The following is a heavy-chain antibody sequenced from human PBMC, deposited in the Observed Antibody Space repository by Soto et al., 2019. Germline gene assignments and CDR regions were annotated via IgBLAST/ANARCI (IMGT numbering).Heavy chain of an antibody. Sequence: QVQLQEAGPGLVKPSQTLSLTCTVSGGSIRSGGYYWKWIRQHPGKGLEWIGYIYYSGSTNYTPSLKSRVTLSLDTSKNQFSLKLSSVTAEDTAVYYWARVLRGYTNAIALNGFDPGGQGTLVTVSS. V-gene: IGHV4-31*03. CDR1: GGSIRSGGYY. D-gene: IGHD5-18*01. CDR2: IYYSGST. J-gene: IGHJ5*02. CDR3: ARVLRGYTNAIALNGFDP.